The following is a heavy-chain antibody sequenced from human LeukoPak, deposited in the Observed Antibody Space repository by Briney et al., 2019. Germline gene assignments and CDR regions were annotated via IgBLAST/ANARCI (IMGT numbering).Heavy chain of an antibody. Sequence: GGSLRLSCAASGFTFSSYWMHWVRQAPGKGLVWVSNINSDGSKTNYADSVKGRFTISRDNAKNTLSLQMNSLRAEDTAVYYCVRFSGSHVPADFWGQGTLVTVSS. CDR2: INSDGSKT. CDR1: GFTFSSYW. V-gene: IGHV3-74*01. CDR3: VRFSGSHVPADF. J-gene: IGHJ4*02. D-gene: IGHD1-26*01.